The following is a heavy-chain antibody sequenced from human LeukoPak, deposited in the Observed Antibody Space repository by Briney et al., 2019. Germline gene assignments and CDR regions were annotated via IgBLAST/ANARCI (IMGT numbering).Heavy chain of an antibody. V-gene: IGHV1-8*01. CDR2: MNPQSGDT. D-gene: IGHD3-10*01. Sequence: ASVKVSCKASGYTSTSYDINWVRQATGQGLEWMGWMNPQSGDTDYAQKFQGRVTMTRSPSITTAYMELTSLTYEDTAVYYCARVPRRGDQFDPWGQGTLVTVSS. CDR3: ARVPRRGDQFDP. CDR1: GYTSTSYD. J-gene: IGHJ5*02.